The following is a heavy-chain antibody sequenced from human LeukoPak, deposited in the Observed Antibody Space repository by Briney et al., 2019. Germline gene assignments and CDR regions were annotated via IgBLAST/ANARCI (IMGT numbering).Heavy chain of an antibody. Sequence: GGSLRLSCATSGFNVSRNYMTWVRQAPGKGLEWVSVIHSDGSTYYADSVKGRFTISRDNSKNTPYLQMNSLRPEDTGLYFCARERDFDSSLLYWGQGTLVTVSS. D-gene: IGHD3-22*01. CDR1: GFNVSRNY. CDR3: ARERDFDSSLLY. CDR2: IHSDGST. J-gene: IGHJ4*02. V-gene: IGHV3-66*02.